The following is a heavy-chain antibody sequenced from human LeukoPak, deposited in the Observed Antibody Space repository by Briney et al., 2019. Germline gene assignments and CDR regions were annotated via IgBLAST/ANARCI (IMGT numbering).Heavy chain of an antibody. CDR1: GFTFSSYG. Sequence: GGSLRLSCAASGFTFSSYGMHWVRQAPGKGLEWVAFIRYDGSNKYYADSVKGRFTISRDNSKNTLYQQMNSLRAEDTAVYYCAKDYDFWSGHNPDYWGQGTLVTVSS. CDR3: AKDYDFWSGHNPDY. V-gene: IGHV3-30*02. D-gene: IGHD3-3*01. J-gene: IGHJ4*02. CDR2: IRYDGSNK.